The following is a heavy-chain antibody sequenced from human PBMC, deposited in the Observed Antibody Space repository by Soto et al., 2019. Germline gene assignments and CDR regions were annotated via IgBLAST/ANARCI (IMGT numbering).Heavy chain of an antibody. CDR3: ARLRCTTTTCYNLVAFDV. J-gene: IGHJ3*01. D-gene: IGHD2-2*02. CDR2: IRYSGTT. CDR1: GGSISTSSYY. V-gene: IGHV4-39*01. Sequence: QLQLQESGPGLVKPSETLSLTCTVSGGSISTSSYYWGWIRQPPGKGLEWVGNIRYSGTTYYNPSLKTRVTISVDPSNNQFSLKLSSVTAADTAVYYCARLRCTTTTCYNLVAFDVWGQGTMVTVSS.